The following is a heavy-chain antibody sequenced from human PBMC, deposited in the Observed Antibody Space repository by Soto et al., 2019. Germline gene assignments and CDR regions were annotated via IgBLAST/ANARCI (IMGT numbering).Heavy chain of an antibody. D-gene: IGHD3-10*01. CDR3: ARSRDYHYGMDV. J-gene: IGHJ6*02. CDR1: GFTVTSTY. V-gene: IGHV3-66*01. Sequence: EVQLVESGGSLVQPGGSLRLSCAASGFTVTSTYMTWVRQAPGKGLEWVSVIYSGGSTYYADSVKGGFTISRDNSKNTLYLQMNSLRAEDTAVYYCARSRDYHYGMDVWGQGTTVTVSS. CDR2: IYSGGST.